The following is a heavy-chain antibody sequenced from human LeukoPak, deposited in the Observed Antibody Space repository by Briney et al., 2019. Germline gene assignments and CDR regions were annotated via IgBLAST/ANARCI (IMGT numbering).Heavy chain of an antibody. CDR1: GYTFTGYY. CDR2: INPNSGGT. CDR3: ARGSILAGYYKSRYFDY. V-gene: IGHV1-2*04. J-gene: IGHJ4*02. D-gene: IGHD3-9*01. Sequence: ASVKVSCKASGYTFTGYYMHWVRQAPGQGLEWMGWINPNSGGTNYAQKFQGWVTMTRDTSISTAYMELSRLRSDDTAVYYCARGSILAGYYKSRYFDYWGQGTLVTVSS.